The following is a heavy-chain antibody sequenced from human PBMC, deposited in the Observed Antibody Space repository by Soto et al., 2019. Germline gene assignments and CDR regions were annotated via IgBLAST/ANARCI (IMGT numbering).Heavy chain of an antibody. CDR2: INPNSGGT. CDR3: ARERVVAAAGKRPLDYYYYGMDV. CDR1: GYTFTGYY. V-gene: IGHV1-2*04. J-gene: IGHJ6*02. Sequence: ASVKVSCKASGYTFTGYYMHWVRQAPGQGLEWMGWINPNSGGTNYAQKFQGWVTMTRDTSISTAYMELSRLRSDDTAVYYCARERVVAAAGKRPLDYYYYGMDVWGQGTTVT. D-gene: IGHD6-13*01.